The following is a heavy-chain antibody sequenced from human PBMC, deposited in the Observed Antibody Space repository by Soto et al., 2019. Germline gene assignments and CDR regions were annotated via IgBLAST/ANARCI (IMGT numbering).Heavy chain of an antibody. CDR1: GFSLSTSGMC. V-gene: IGHV2-70*01. CDR3: ARVTYYVFWSGYYTAYYYGMDV. D-gene: IGHD3-3*01. J-gene: IGHJ6*02. CDR2: IDWDDDK. Sequence: ESGPTLVNPTQTLTLTCTFSGFSLSTSGMCVSWIRQPPGKALEWLALIDWDDDKYYSTSLKTRLTISKDTSKNQVVLTMTNMDPVDTATYYCARVTYYVFWSGYYTAYYYGMDVWGQGTTVTVSS.